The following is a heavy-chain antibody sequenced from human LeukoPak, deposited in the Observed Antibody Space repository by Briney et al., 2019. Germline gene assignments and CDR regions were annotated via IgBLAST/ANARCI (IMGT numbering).Heavy chain of an antibody. D-gene: IGHD6-13*01. CDR1: GGSISSSNW. J-gene: IGHJ4*02. V-gene: IGHV4-4*02. CDR3: ARSDAAAGLYYFDN. Sequence: PSETLSLTCAVSGGSISSSNWWSWVRQPPGKGLEWIGEIYHSGSTNYNPSLKSRVTISVDKSKNQFSLKLSSVTPADTAVYYCARSDAAAGLYYFDNWGQGTLVTVSS. CDR2: IYHSGST.